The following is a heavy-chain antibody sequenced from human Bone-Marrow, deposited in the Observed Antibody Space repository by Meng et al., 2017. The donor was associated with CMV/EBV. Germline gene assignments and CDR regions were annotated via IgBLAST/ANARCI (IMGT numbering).Heavy chain of an antibody. CDR1: GGSISSSGYY. Sequence: SETLSLTCTVSGGSISSSGYYWGWIRQPPGKGLEWIGSMYYNENTYYNPSLKSRVTISIDASKNQFSLSLSSVTAADTAVYYCARLPGTMVTVPGWGQGTLVTVSS. D-gene: IGHD4/OR15-4a*01. CDR3: ARLPGTMVTVPG. J-gene: IGHJ4*02. CDR2: MYYNENT. V-gene: IGHV4-39*01.